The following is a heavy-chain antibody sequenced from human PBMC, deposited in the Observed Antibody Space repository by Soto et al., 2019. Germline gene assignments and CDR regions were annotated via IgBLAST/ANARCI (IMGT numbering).Heavy chain of an antibody. CDR1: GGSISSTSYY. J-gene: IGHJ5*02. CDR2: IYYSGST. V-gene: IGHV4-39*01. Sequence: SETLSLTCTVSGGSISSTSYYWGWIRQPPGKGLEWIGTIYYSGSTYYNPSLKSRVTISVDTSKNQFSLKLSSVTAADTAVYYCARHRPPINWFDPWGQGTLVTVSS. CDR3: ARHRPPINWFDP. D-gene: IGHD2-2*02.